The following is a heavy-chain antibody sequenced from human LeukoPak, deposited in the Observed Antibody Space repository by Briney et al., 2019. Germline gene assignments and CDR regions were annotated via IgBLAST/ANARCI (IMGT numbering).Heavy chain of an antibody. V-gene: IGHV4-39*07. CDR1: GGSISSSSYY. Sequence: SETLSLTCTVSGGSISSSSYYWGWIRQPLGRGLEWIGSIYYSGSTYYNPSLKSRVTISVDTSKNQFSLKLSSVTAADTAVYYCARGPPIVVVVAATPEVTNWFDPWGQGTLATVSS. CDR2: IYYSGST. CDR3: ARGPPIVVVVAATPEVTNWFDP. D-gene: IGHD2-15*01. J-gene: IGHJ5*02.